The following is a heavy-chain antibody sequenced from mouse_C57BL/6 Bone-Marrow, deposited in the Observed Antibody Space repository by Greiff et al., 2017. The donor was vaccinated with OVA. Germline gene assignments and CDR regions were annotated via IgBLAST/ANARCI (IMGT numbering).Heavy chain of an antibody. CDR3: ARAIYGYDFAY. J-gene: IGHJ3*01. CDR1: GFTFSDFY. Sequence: EVNVVESGGGLVQSGRSLRLSCATSGFTFSDFYMEWVRQAPGKGLEWIAESRTKANDYTTEYSASVKGRFSISRDTSQIILYLQMNALRAEDTAIYYFARAIYGYDFAYWGQGTLVTVSA. V-gene: IGHV7-1*01. CDR2: SRTKANDYTT. D-gene: IGHD2-2*01.